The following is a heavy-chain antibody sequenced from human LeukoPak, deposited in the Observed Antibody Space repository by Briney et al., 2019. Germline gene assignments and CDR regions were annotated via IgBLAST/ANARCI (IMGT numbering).Heavy chain of an antibody. CDR1: GGSISSYY. CDR3: ARGGYCSSTSCYEGPSPIDY. Sequence: SETLSLTCTVSGGSISSYYWSWIRQPPGKGLEWIGYIYYSGSTNYNPSLKSRVTISVDTSKNQFSLKLSSVTAADTAVYYCARGGYCSSTSCYEGPSPIDYWGQGTLVTVSS. D-gene: IGHD2-2*01. CDR2: IYYSGST. V-gene: IGHV4-59*01. J-gene: IGHJ4*02.